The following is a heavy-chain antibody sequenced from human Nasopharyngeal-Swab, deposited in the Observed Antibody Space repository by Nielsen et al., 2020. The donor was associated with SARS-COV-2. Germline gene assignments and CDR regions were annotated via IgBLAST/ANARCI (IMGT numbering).Heavy chain of an antibody. CDR2: TEIGGTT. CDR3: AREGKYSSDFDY. Sequence: GESLKISCVVSGLTVSSTYMSWVRQAPGKGLDWVSVTEIGGTTHYADSVKGRFTISRDNSKNTLYLQMNSLRAEDTAVYYCAREGKYSSDFDYWGQGTLVTVSS. CDR1: GLTVSSTY. D-gene: IGHD6-19*01. J-gene: IGHJ4*02. V-gene: IGHV3-53*01.